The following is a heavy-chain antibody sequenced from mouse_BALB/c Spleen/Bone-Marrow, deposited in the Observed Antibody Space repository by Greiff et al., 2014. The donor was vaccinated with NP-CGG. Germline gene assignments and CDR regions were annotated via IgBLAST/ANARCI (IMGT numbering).Heavy chain of an antibody. D-gene: IGHD1-1*01. J-gene: IGHJ4*01. CDR2: IDPYNGGT. V-gene: IGHV1S135*01. CDR1: GYSFTDYN. Sequence: EVQGEESGPELVKPGASVKVSCKASGYSFTDYNMYWVKQSHGKSLEWIGYIDPYNGGTSYNQNFKGKATLTVDKSSSTAFMQLNGLASEDPAVFYCAKSGGNSLNYAMAYWGQGTSVTVSS. CDR3: AKSGGNSLNYAMAY.